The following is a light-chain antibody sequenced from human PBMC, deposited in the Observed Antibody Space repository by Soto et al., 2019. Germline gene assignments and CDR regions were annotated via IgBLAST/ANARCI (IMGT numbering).Light chain of an antibody. CDR2: DAS. V-gene: IGKV3-11*01. Sequence: EIVMTQSPATLSVSPGERATLSCRASQSVSNNYLAWYQQKPGQAPRLLIYDASNRATGIPARFSGSGSGTDFTLTISSREPEDVAVYNCQYRSNWSPGTFGQGTRLEIK. CDR1: QSVSNNY. J-gene: IGKJ5*01. CDR3: QYRSNWSPGT.